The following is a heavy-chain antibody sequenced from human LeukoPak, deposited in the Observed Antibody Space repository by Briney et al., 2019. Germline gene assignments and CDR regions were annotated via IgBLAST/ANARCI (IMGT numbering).Heavy chain of an antibody. J-gene: IGHJ4*02. Sequence: PSETLSLTCAVYGGSFSGYYWSWIRQPPGKGLEWIGYIYYSGSTNYNPSLKSRVTISVDTSKNQFSLKLSSVTAADTAVYYCARVGDYGGNSVDYWGQGTLVTVSS. CDR1: GGSFSGYY. D-gene: IGHD4-23*01. V-gene: IGHV4-59*01. CDR2: IYYSGST. CDR3: ARVGDYGGNSVDY.